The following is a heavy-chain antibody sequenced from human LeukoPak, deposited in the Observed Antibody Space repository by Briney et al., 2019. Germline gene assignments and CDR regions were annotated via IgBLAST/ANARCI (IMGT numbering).Heavy chain of an antibody. Sequence: GGSLRLSGAAYDFSFQSFPMIWVRQAPGKGLEWVSVIGHDGRNIHYADSVKGRFTISRDNSRKTLYLQMTSLRAEDTALYFCGNYQQRPPAMDFWGQGTTVTVSS. J-gene: IGHJ6*02. CDR1: DFSFQSFP. CDR3: GNYQQRPPAMDF. CDR2: IGHDGRNI. V-gene: IGHV3-23*01. D-gene: IGHD1/OR15-1a*01.